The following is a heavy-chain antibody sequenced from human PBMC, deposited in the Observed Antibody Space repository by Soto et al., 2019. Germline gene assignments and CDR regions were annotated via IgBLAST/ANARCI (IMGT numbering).Heavy chain of an antibody. CDR2: IIPMFGTA. CDR3: ASGIQLWLRRINNGYSG. J-gene: IGHJ4*02. Sequence: QVQLVQSGAEVIKTEYSVKVSCKAPGGTFSTYAISWVRQAPGQGLEWMGGIIPMFGTANYAQRFQDRVTITADESTNTVYMELSSLRSEDTAVYFCASGIQLWLRRINNGYSGWSQGTLVTVSS. V-gene: IGHV1-69*12. CDR1: GGTFSTYA. D-gene: IGHD5-18*01.